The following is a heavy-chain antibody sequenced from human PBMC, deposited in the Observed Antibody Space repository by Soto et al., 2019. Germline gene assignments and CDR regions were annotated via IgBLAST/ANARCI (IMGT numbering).Heavy chain of an antibody. CDR3: GTGRDGYNSGIYY. J-gene: IGHJ4*02. D-gene: IGHD5-12*01. Sequence: QVQLVESGGGVVQPGRSLRLSCAASGFTFSNYGMHWVRQAPGKGLEWVAVISYDGSDKYYTDSVKGRFTISRDNSKNTLYLQMNSLGAEDTAVYYCGTGRDGYNSGIYYWGQGTLVTVSS. V-gene: IGHV3-30*03. CDR1: GFTFSNYG. CDR2: ISYDGSDK.